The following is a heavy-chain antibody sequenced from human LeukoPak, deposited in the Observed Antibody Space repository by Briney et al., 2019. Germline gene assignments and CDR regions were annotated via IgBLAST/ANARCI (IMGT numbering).Heavy chain of an antibody. V-gene: IGHV1-46*01. CDR3: AREDGDFYYFDY. CDR2: INPSGGST. Sequence: ASVKVSCKASGYTFTSYYMHWVRQAPGQGLEWMGIINPSGGSTSYAQKFQGRVTMTRDMSTSTVYMELSSLRSEDTAVYYCAREDGDFYYFDYWGQGTLVTVSS. CDR1: GYTFTSYY. J-gene: IGHJ4*02. D-gene: IGHD4-17*01.